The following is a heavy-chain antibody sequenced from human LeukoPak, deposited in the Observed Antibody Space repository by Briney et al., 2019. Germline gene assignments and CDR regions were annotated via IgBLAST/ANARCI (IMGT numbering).Heavy chain of an antibody. CDR1: GGSFSGYY. CDR2: INHSGST. J-gene: IGHJ4*02. V-gene: IGHV4-34*01. CDR3: VLELVNEGY. D-gene: IGHD3-3*01. Sequence: SETLSLTCAVYGGSFSGYYWSWIRQPPGKGLEWIGEINHSGSTNYNPSLKSRVTISVDTSKNQFSLKLSSVTAADTAVYYCVLELVNEGYWGQGTLVTVSS.